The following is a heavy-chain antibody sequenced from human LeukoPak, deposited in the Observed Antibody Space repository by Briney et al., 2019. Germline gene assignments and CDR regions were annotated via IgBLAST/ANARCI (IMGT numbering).Heavy chain of an antibody. D-gene: IGHD3-16*02. V-gene: IGHV1-3*01. CDR3: AREGLSPFDY. J-gene: IGHJ4*02. Sequence: ASVKVSCKASGYTFTSYAMHWVRQAPGQRLEWMGWISAGNGNTKYSQKFQGRVTITRDTSASTAYMELSSLRSEDTAVYYCAREGLSPFDYWGQGTLVTVSS. CDR2: ISAGNGNT. CDR1: GYTFTSYA.